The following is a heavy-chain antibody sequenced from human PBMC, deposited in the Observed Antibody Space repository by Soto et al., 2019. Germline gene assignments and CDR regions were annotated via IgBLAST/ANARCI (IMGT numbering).Heavy chain of an antibody. Sequence: QVRLVQSGAEVKKPGSSMKVSCKASGGTFSSYTISWVRQAPGQGLEWMGRIIPILGIANYAQKFQGRVTITADKSTSTAYMELSSLRSEDTAVYYCAREEYYYGSGAFFDYWGQGTLVTVSS. CDR2: IIPILGIA. V-gene: IGHV1-69*08. CDR3: AREEYYYGSGAFFDY. J-gene: IGHJ4*02. D-gene: IGHD3-10*01. CDR1: GGTFSSYT.